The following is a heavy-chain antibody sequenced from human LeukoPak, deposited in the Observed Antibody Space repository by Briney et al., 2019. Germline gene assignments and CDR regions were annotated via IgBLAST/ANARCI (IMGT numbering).Heavy chain of an antibody. CDR3: ARVSDGLGYSYDSNYYFDY. D-gene: IGHD5-18*01. J-gene: IGHJ4*02. Sequence: ASVKVSCKASGYTFTNYYMHWVRQAPGQGLEWMGIINPSGGSTSYAQKFQGRVTMTRDTSTSTVYMELSSLRSEDTAVYYCARVSDGLGYSYDSNYYFDYWGQGTLVTVSS. V-gene: IGHV1-46*01. CDR1: GYTFTNYY. CDR2: INPSGGST.